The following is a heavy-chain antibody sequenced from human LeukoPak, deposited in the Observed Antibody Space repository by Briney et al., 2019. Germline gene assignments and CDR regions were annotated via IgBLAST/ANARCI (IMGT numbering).Heavy chain of an antibody. Sequence: TSETLSLTCTVSGASISSTSHYWGWIRQPPGKGLEWVGSIYYTGSTYQNPSLKSRVTMSLDMSKNQFSLELSSVTAADTAVYHCARSWGYDFWSGNLLDYWGQGILVTVST. D-gene: IGHD3-3*01. CDR1: GASISSTSHY. CDR2: IYYTGST. V-gene: IGHV4-39*07. CDR3: ARSWGYDFWSGNLLDY. J-gene: IGHJ4*02.